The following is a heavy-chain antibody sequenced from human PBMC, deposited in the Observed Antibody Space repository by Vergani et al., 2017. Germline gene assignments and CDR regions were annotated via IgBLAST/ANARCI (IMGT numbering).Heavy chain of an antibody. CDR2: ISGSGGST. D-gene: IGHD3-3*01. V-gene: IGHV3-23*01. J-gene: IGHJ4*02. CDR1: GFTFSSYA. Sequence: EVQLLESGGGLVQPGGSLRLSCAASGFTFSSYAMSWVRQAPGKGLEWVSAISGSGGSTYYADSVTVRFTISRDNSKNTLYLQLNSLRAEYTAVYYCAKAAAVTIFGVVPKPPDYWGQGTLVTVSS. CDR3: AKAAAVTIFGVVPKPPDY.